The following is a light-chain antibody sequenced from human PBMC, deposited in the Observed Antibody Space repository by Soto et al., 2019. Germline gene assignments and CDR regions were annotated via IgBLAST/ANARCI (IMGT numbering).Light chain of an antibody. CDR3: LQHNSYPRT. J-gene: IGKJ1*01. V-gene: IGKV1-17*01. CDR1: QGIGNG. Sequence: DIQMTQSPSSLSASVGDRVTITCRASQGIGNGLGWFQQKPGRAPKRLMYAASSLESGVPPRFSGSGSGTEFTLTISSLQPADFATYYCLQHNSYPRTFGQGTKVEIK. CDR2: AAS.